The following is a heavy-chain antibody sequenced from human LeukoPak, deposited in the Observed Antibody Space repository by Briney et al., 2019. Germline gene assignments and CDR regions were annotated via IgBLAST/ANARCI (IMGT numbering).Heavy chain of an antibody. CDR2: ISGYNGST. V-gene: IGHV1-18*01. CDR1: GYTFTTYN. D-gene: IGHD3-22*01. J-gene: IGHJ3*02. CDR3: ASLKNYYDSSGYLVTDAFDI. Sequence: ASVKVSCKASGYTFTTYNINWVRQAPGQGLEWMGWISGYNGSTNYARKLQGRVTMTTDTSTSTAYMELRSLKSDDTAVYYCASLKNYYDSSGYLVTDAFDIWGQGTMVTVSS.